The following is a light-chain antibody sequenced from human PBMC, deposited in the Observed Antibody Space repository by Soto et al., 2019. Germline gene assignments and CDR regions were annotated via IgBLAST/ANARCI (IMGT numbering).Light chain of an antibody. V-gene: IGLV2-8*01. CDR2: EVS. CDR1: RSDIGGYNF. CDR3: QAYDYSLTASV. J-gene: IGLJ3*02. Sequence: QSALTQPPSASGSLGQSVTISCTGTRSDIGGYNFVSWYRQSPGKAPKVVIDEVSKRPSGVPDRFSGSKSGNTASLTVSGLQADDEADYYCQAYDYSLTASVFGGGTQLTVL.